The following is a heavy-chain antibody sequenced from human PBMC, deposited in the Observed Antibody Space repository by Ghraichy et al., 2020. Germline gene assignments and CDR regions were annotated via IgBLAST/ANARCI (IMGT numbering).Heavy chain of an antibody. CDR2: IYHSGST. V-gene: IGHV4-30-2*01. D-gene: IGHD3-10*01. CDR1: GGSISSGGYS. Sequence: SETLSLTCAVSGGSISSGGYSWSWIRQPPGKGLEWIGYIYHSGSTYYNPSLKSRVTISVDRSKNQFSLKLSSVTAADTAVYYCARAAQYGSGSYYNVGLTFDIWGQGTMVTVSS. J-gene: IGHJ3*02. CDR3: ARAAQYGSGSYYNVGLTFDI.